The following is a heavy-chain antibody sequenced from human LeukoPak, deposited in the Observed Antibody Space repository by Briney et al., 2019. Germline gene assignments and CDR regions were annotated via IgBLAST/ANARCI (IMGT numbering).Heavy chain of an antibody. D-gene: IGHD6-19*01. Sequence: GGSLRLSCEASGFTFSSYWMTWVRQAPGKGLEWVANIKQDGSDKWYVDSVKGRFTISRDNPENSLYLQMHNLRAEDTAVYHCARWPVASKRGFDYWGQGTLVTVSS. V-gene: IGHV3-7*03. J-gene: IGHJ4*02. CDR3: ARWPVASKRGFDY. CDR1: GFTFSSYW. CDR2: IKQDGSDK.